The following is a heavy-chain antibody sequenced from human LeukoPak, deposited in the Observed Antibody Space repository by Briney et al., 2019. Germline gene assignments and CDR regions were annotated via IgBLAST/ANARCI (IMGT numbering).Heavy chain of an antibody. J-gene: IGHJ1*01. D-gene: IGHD3-22*01. Sequence: SVKVSFKASGGTFSSYAISWVRQAPGQGLEWMGRIIPILGIANYAQKFQGRVTITADKSTSTAYMELSSLRSEDTAVYYCARAYYYDSSGYFEYFQHWGQGTLVTVSS. CDR2: IIPILGIA. CDR3: ARAYYYDSSGYFEYFQH. CDR1: GGTFSSYA. V-gene: IGHV1-69*04.